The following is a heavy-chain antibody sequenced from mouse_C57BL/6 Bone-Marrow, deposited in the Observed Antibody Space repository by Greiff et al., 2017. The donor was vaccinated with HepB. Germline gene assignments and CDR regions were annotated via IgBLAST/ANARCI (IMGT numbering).Heavy chain of an antibody. CDR1: GFTFSDYY. CDR2: ISNGGGST. Sequence: DVKLQESGGGLVQPGGSLKLSCAASGFTFSDYYMYWVRQTPEKRLEWVAYISNGGGSTYYPDTVKGRITISRDNAKKTLYLQMSRLKSEDTAMYYCARHYGRHWYFDVWGTGTTVTVSS. J-gene: IGHJ1*03. D-gene: IGHD1-1*01. V-gene: IGHV5-12*01. CDR3: ARHYGRHWYFDV.